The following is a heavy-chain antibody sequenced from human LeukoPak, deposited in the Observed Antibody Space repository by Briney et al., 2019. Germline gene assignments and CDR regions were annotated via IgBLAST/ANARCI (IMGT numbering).Heavy chain of an antibody. CDR2: IQQDGSVQ. CDR1: GFIFRSYW. D-gene: IGHD3-9*01. CDR3: ATHDVLTGYPYFDF. Sequence: GGSLRLSCAASGFIFRSYWMSWVRQAPGKGLEWVANIQQDGSVQYYVDSVKGRFTISRDNAKNSLYLQMNSLSAEDMAVYYCATHDVLTGYPYFDFWGQGTLVAVSS. V-gene: IGHV3-7*01. J-gene: IGHJ4*02.